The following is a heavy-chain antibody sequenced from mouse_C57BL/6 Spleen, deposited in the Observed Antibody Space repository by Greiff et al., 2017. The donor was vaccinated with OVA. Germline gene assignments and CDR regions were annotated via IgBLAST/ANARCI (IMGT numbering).Heavy chain of an antibody. CDR2: IDPSDSYT. CDR1: GYTFTSYW. V-gene: IGHV1-69*01. CDR3: ARAVKEDFDY. D-gene: IGHD1-3*01. Sequence: VQLQQPGAELVMPGASVKLSCKASGYTFTSYWMHWVKQRPGQGLEWIGEIDPSDSYTNYNQKFKGKSTLTVDKSSSTAYMQISSLTSEDSAVYYCARAVKEDFDYWGQVTTLTVSS. J-gene: IGHJ2*01.